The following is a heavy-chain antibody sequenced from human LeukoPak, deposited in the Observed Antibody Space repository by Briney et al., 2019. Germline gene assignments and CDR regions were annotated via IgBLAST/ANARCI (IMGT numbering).Heavy chain of an antibody. Sequence: GGSLRLSCAASGFIFSDYEMNWVRQAPGKGLEWVSYISDRGRTIFYTDSVKGRFTISRDNAKNSLYLQMNSLRAEDTAVYYCARVSTHERMVRGVMTYGMDVWAKGPRSPSP. V-gene: IGHV3-48*03. CDR1: GFIFSDYE. J-gene: IGHJ6*02. CDR2: ISDRGRTI. CDR3: ARVSTHERMVRGVMTYGMDV. D-gene: IGHD3-10*01.